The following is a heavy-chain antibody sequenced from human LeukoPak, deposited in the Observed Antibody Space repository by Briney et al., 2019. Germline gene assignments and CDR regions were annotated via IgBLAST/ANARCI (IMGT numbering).Heavy chain of an antibody. Sequence: SETLSLTCTVSGYSISSGYYWGWIRQPPGKGLEWIGSIYHSGSTYYNPSLKSRVTISVDTSKNQFSLKLSSVTAADTAVYYCARVPDYYGSGSVKDNWFDPWGQGTLVTVSS. V-gene: IGHV4-38-2*02. D-gene: IGHD3-10*01. CDR2: IYHSGST. J-gene: IGHJ5*02. CDR1: GYSISSGYY. CDR3: ARVPDYYGSGSVKDNWFDP.